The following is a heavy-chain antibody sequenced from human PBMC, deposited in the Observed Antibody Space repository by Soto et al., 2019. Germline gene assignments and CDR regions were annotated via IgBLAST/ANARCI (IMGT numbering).Heavy chain of an antibody. CDR2: INHSAST. CDR3: ARVGSSVAVPPLDY. J-gene: IGHJ4*02. CDR1: GGSCGDLS. D-gene: IGHD6-6*01. V-gene: IGHV4-34*01. Sequence: SVVYGGSCGDLSGRWISQPPGQGRQWIGDINHSASTNSHPSLKSRVTISLDTSKNQFSLKLSSVTAADTAFYYCARVGSSVAVPPLDYWGQGTLVTVSS.